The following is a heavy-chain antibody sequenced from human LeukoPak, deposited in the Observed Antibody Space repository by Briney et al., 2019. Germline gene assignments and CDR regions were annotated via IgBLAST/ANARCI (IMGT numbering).Heavy chain of an antibody. CDR2: IYTSGST. D-gene: IGHD4-11*01. V-gene: IGHV4-61*09. CDR1: AGSISSGSYY. J-gene: IGHJ6*03. Sequence: PSETLSLTCTVSAGSISSGSYYWSWIRQPAGKGLEWIGHIYTSGSTNYNPSLKSRVTMSVDTSKNQFSLKLNSVTAADTAVYFCARVKYSKTEAVFYMDVWGKGTTVTISS. CDR3: ARVKYSKTEAVFYMDV.